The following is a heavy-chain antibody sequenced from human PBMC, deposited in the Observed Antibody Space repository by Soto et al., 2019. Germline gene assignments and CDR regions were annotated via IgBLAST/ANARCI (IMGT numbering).Heavy chain of an antibody. CDR1: GYSFTGYY. CDR3: ASEAWYSGSYYDY. Sequence: APVKVSCKASGYSFTGYYTHWVRQAPGQGLEWMGWINPNSGGTNFAQKFQGRVTMTRDTSIRTAYMELSSLRSDDSAVYYCASEAWYSGSYYDYWGQGTLVTVSS. D-gene: IGHD1-26*01. J-gene: IGHJ4*02. CDR2: INPNSGGT. V-gene: IGHV1-2*02.